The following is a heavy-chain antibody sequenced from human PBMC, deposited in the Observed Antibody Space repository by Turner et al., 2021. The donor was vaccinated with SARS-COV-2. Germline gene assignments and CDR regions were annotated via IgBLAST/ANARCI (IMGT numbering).Heavy chain of an antibody. CDR2: ISYDGSHK. Sequence: QVQLVESGGGVVQPGRSLRLSCAASRFTFISYGMHWVRQAPGKGLEWVAIISYDGSHKYYADSVKGRFTISRDNSKNTLYLQMNRLRAEDTAVYYCARAQDSSGYYVFYYYGMDVWGQGTTVTVSS. J-gene: IGHJ6*02. D-gene: IGHD3-22*01. CDR1: RFTFISYG. V-gene: IGHV3-30*03. CDR3: ARAQDSSGYYVFYYYGMDV.